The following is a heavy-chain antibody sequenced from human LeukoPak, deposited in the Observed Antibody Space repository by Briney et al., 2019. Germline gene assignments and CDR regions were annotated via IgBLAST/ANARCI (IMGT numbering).Heavy chain of an antibody. Sequence: GGSLRLSCAASGFTFSSYGIHWVRQAPGKGLEWVAVISYDGNNEYYADSVKGRFTISRDNSKSTVYLQMNSLRGEDTAMYYCARALWYGGSWSAFDYWGQGTLVTVSS. CDR2: ISYDGNNE. V-gene: IGHV3-30*03. D-gene: IGHD6-13*01. CDR3: ARALWYGGSWSAFDY. J-gene: IGHJ4*02. CDR1: GFTFSSYG.